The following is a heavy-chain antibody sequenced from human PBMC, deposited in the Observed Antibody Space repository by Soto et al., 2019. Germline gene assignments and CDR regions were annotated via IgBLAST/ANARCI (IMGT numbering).Heavy chain of an antibody. CDR1: GFSFRTNA. Sequence: QVQLVDSGGGVVQPGGSLRLSCVDSGFSFRTNAVHWVRQAPGKGLEWVAVMSSDGSDKHFADSVRGRFTIARDNTKNTEWVQRNSLRAEDTAGYYGAREGPKYTSSYAMDGWGQGDTGGVAS. V-gene: IGHV3-30*04. CDR3: AREGPKYTSSYAMDG. J-gene: IGHJ6*02. D-gene: IGHD2-2*01. CDR2: MSSDGSDK.